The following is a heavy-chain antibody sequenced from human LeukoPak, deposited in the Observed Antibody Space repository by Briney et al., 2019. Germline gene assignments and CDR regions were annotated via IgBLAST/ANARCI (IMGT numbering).Heavy chain of an antibody. CDR3: AKDRRLGYGSGSHTPDY. Sequence: PGRSLRLSCAASGFTFSSYGMHWVRQAPGKGLEWVAVISYDGPVRYYADSVKGRFTISRDNSKNTLYLQMNSLRVEDTAVYYCAKDRRLGYGSGSHTPDYWGQGTPVTVSS. D-gene: IGHD3-10*01. CDR1: GFTFSSYG. J-gene: IGHJ4*02. CDR2: ISYDGPVR. V-gene: IGHV3-30*18.